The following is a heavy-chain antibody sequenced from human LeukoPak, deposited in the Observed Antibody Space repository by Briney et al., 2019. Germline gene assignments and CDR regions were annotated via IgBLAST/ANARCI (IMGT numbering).Heavy chain of an antibody. Sequence: GGSLRLSCAASGFTFSSYSMNWVRQAPGKGLEWVSSISSSSSYIYYADSVKGRFTISRNNSKNSLYLQMNSLRAEDTAVYYCAKDPDETGDFDDWGQGTLVTVSS. J-gene: IGHJ4*02. V-gene: IGHV3-21*01. CDR2: ISSSSSYI. CDR1: GFTFSSYS. D-gene: IGHD1-1*01. CDR3: AKDPDETGDFDD.